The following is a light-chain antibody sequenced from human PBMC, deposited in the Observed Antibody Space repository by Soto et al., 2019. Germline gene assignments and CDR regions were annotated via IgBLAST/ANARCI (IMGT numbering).Light chain of an antibody. CDR2: AAS. CDR1: QYITHY. Sequence: IQMTLSQSSLGASVGDRVTITCRASQYITHYLAWHQQKPGKAPQLLIYAASALQSGVPSRFSGSRSGTDVTLTISSLQPEDVAPYYCQQYYSDPQTFGPGTKVDLK. V-gene: IGKV1-27*01. CDR3: QQYYSDPQT. J-gene: IGKJ3*01.